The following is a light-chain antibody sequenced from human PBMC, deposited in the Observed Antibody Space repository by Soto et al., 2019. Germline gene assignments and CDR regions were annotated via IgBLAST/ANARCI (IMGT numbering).Light chain of an antibody. J-gene: IGKJ4*01. V-gene: IGKV4-1*01. CDR3: QQYYNTPLT. CDR2: WAS. Sequence: DIVMTQSPDSLPVSLGERATINCKSSQSVLYSPNNKNHLAWYQQKPGQPPKLLIYWASTRESGVPDRFSGSGSGTDFTLTITSLQAEDVAVYYCQQYYNTPLTFGGGTKVEIK. CDR1: QSVLYSPNNKNH.